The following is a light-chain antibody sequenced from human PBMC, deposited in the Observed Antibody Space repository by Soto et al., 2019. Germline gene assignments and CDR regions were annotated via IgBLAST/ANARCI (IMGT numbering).Light chain of an antibody. CDR3: EQCNIWPHVLS. Sequence: IVVTQSPATLSVSPGEVVTLSGRVSQGVGSNLAGYQQGPGQAPRLLIYDASSRTTGITDRLSGSGSGTEFTLTISSMKSEDFAVYYCEQCNIWPHVLSSGGGTKLEMK. V-gene: IGKV3-15*01. CDR2: DAS. CDR1: QGVGSN. J-gene: IGKJ4*01.